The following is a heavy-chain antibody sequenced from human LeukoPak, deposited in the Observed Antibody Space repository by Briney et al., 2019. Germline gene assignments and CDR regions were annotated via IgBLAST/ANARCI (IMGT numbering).Heavy chain of an antibody. Sequence: ASVKVSCKASGYTFSSHDIYWVRQAPGQGLEWMGIINPSGGSTSYAQKFQGRVTMTRDMSTSTVYMELSSLRSEDTAVYYCASRGRLYYYDSSGSSNFDYWGQGTLVTVSS. CDR1: GYTFSSHD. D-gene: IGHD3-22*01. CDR3: ASRGRLYYYDSSGSSNFDY. V-gene: IGHV1-46*01. J-gene: IGHJ4*02. CDR2: INPSGGST.